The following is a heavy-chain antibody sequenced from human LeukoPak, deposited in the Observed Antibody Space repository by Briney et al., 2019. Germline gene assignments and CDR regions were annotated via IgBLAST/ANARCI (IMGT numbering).Heavy chain of an antibody. D-gene: IGHD3-16*01. CDR1: GFTVSNNY. CDR3: TRVSYADGGYFDY. J-gene: IGHJ4*02. CDR2: FHTGGET. V-gene: IGHV3-53*01. Sequence: GGSLRLSCAASGFTVSNNYMIWVRQAPGKGREWVSLFHTGGETEYADSVKGRFTMSRDTSQNTVSLHMNSLRADDTAVYYCTRVSYADGGYFDYWGQGTLVTVSS.